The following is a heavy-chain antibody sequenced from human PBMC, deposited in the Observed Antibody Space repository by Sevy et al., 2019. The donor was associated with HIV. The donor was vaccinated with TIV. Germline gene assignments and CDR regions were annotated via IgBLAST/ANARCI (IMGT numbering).Heavy chain of an antibody. Sequence: ASVKVSCKASGGIFKTYGFSWVRQAPGQGHEWVGGIIPILGTTNYAQKFQDRVTISADEYTKTVHMELRNLRSEDTGVYYCARGGGNGWYYFDYWGQETLVTVSS. CDR1: GGIFKTYG. D-gene: IGHD6-19*01. CDR3: ARGGGNGWYYFDY. J-gene: IGHJ4*02. V-gene: IGHV1-69*13. CDR2: IIPILGTT.